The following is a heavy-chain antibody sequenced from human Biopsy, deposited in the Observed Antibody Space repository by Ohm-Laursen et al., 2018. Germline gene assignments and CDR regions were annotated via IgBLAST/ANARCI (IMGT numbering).Heavy chain of an antibody. V-gene: IGHV3-9*01. D-gene: IGHD1-26*01. CDR3: AKACCSGSYYDGFDV. CDR2: ISWNGGTI. CDR1: GFRFDDYA. J-gene: IGHJ3*01. Sequence: SLRLSCAASGFRFDDYAMHWIRQVPGKGLEWVSGISWNGGTIGYADSVKGRFTISRDDAKNSLHLQMDSLRPEDTALYYCAKACCSGSYYDGFDVWGQGTVVTVSS.